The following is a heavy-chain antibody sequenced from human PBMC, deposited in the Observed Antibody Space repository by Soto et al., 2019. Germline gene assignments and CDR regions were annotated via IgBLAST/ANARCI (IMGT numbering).Heavy chain of an antibody. CDR1: GGSISSGGYY. D-gene: IGHD1-20*01. CDR2: IYNSGGI. Sequence: PSETLSLTCSVSGGSISSGGYYWSWFRQHPGKGLEWIGYIYNSGGIYYNPSLESRLSISVDTSKNQFSLTLSSVTAADTAVYYCARVTDNWYRRVDPWGQGTLVTVSS. J-gene: IGHJ5*02. CDR3: ARVTDNWYRRVDP. V-gene: IGHV4-31*03.